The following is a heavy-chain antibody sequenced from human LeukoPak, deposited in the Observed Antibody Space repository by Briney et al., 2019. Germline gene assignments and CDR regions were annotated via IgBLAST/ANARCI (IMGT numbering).Heavy chain of an antibody. Sequence: PGGSLRLSCAASGFTFSSYAMSWVRQAPGKGLEWVSAISGSGGSTYYADSVKGRFTISRDNSKNTLYLQMNSLRAEDTAVYYCAKGSLIAVAGTEPFDYWGQGTLVTVSS. J-gene: IGHJ4*02. CDR2: ISGSGGST. CDR1: GFTFSSYA. CDR3: AKGSLIAVAGTEPFDY. D-gene: IGHD6-19*01. V-gene: IGHV3-23*01.